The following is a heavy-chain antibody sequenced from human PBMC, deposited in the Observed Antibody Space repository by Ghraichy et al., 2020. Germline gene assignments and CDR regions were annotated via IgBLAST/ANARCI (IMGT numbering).Heavy chain of an antibody. CDR1: GFAFKSYA. V-gene: IGHV3-30*01. J-gene: IGHJ6*02. D-gene: IGHD4-17*01. CDR3: ARVLVTTSSGEGMDV. Sequence: GGSLRLSCAASGFAFKSYAMHWVRQTPGKGLEWVAVMSFDGSNEYYADSVKGRFTISRDNSKSTLFLQMNSLRPEDTFVYYCARVLVTTSSGEGMDVWGQGPTVTLSS. CDR2: MSFDGSNE.